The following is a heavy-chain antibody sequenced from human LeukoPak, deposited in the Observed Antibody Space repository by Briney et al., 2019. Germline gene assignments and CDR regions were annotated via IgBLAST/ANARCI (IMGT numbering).Heavy chain of an antibody. CDR1: GGSFSGYY. J-gene: IGHJ4*02. CDR3: ARDSSGWQRLYFFDY. Sequence: PSETLSHTCAVYGGSFSGYYWSWIRQPPGKGLEWIGEINHSGSTNYYPSLKSRVTISVDTSKNQFSLKLSSVTAADTAVYYCARDSSGWQRLYFFDYWGQGTLVTVSS. CDR2: INHSGST. V-gene: IGHV4-34*01. D-gene: IGHD6-19*01.